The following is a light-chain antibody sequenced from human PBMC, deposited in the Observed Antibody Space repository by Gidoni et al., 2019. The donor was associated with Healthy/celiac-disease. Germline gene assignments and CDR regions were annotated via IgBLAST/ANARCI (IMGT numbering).Light chain of an antibody. V-gene: IGKV3-11*01. Sequence: EIVLTQSPATLSLSPGERATLSCRASQSVSSYLAWYQQKPGQAPRLLIYDASNRATGIPARFSGSGSGTDFTLTISSLEPEDFAVYDGQQRSNGPPWTFGQGTKVEIK. CDR3: QQRSNGPPWT. CDR2: DAS. CDR1: QSVSSY. J-gene: IGKJ1*01.